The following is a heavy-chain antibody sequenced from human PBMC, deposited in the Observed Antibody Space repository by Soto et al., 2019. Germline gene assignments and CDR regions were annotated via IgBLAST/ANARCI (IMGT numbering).Heavy chain of an antibody. CDR1: GGSISISD. CDR3: ASGLVWFGESYYHGMDV. CDR2: IYYSRNT. V-gene: IGHV4-59*01. Sequence: SGTLSLTCTVSGGSISISDWSWIRQLPGEGQEWIGYIYYSRNTHYNPPLKSRVTISVDTSKIPFSLRLSSVTAAVTAVYYCASGLVWFGESYYHGMDVWGQGTTVTVSS. D-gene: IGHD3-10*01. J-gene: IGHJ6*02.